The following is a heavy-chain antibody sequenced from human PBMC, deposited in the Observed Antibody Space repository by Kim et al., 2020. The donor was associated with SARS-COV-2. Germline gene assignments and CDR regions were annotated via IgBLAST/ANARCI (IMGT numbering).Heavy chain of an antibody. CDR2: IHYSGTT. J-gene: IGHJ2*01. D-gene: IGHD6-13*01. CDR3: ARHQRGYSSTSYPYWY. CDR1: GGSISSSSYY. Sequence: SETLSLTCTVSGGSISSSSYYWGWIRQPPGKGLEWIGSIHYSGTTYYNPSLKSRVTMSVDMSKNQFSVKLNSVTAADTAVYYCARHQRGYSSTSYPYWY. V-gene: IGHV4-39*01.